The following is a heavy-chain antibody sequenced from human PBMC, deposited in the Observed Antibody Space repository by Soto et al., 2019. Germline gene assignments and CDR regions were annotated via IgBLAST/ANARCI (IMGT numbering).Heavy chain of an antibody. J-gene: IGHJ5*02. V-gene: IGHV4-59*01. CDR1: GDSISPYY. CDR3: ARDVSPTS. Sequence: QVQLQESGPGLVKPSETLSLTCIVSGDSISPYYWTWIRQPPGKGLEWIGHIYYSGSPNYNPSLKSRVTISVDTSKSQFSLKLSSVTAADTAVYDCARDVSPTSWGQGMLVTVSS. CDR2: IYYSGSP.